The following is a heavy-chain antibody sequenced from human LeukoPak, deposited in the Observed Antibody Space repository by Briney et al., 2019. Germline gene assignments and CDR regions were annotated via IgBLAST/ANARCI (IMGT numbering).Heavy chain of an antibody. D-gene: IGHD3-9*01. V-gene: IGHV3-30*02. CDR2: LRYDGTNK. CDR3: AKEYDILTGYYAFDI. J-gene: IGHJ3*02. Sequence: GGSLRLSCAASGFTFSNYGMHWVRQAPGKGLEWVAFLRYDGTNKYYADSVKGRFTISRDNSKNTLYLQMNSLRAEDTAVYYCAKEYDILTGYYAFDIWGQGTMVTVSS. CDR1: GFTFSNYG.